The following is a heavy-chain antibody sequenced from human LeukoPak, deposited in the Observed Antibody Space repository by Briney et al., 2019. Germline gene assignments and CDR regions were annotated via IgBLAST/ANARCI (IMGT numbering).Heavy chain of an antibody. J-gene: IGHJ4*02. CDR3: VRDIAAPGDFLYFDY. CDR1: GFTFSDYY. CDR2: ISGNGNTI. Sequence: GGSLRLSCAASGFTFSDYYMAWIRQAPGKGLEWISYISGNGNTIYYADSVKGRFTISRDNAKKSLYLQMNSLRADDTAIYYCVRDIAAPGDFLYFDYWGQGTLVTVSS. D-gene: IGHD6-13*01. V-gene: IGHV3-11*01.